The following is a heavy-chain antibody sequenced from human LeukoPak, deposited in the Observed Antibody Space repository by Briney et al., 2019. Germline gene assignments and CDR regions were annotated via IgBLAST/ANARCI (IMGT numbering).Heavy chain of an antibody. J-gene: IGHJ4*02. CDR3: AKDGDPTVTTWAYFDY. Sequence: GGSLRLSCAASGFTFSSYWMHWVRQAPGKGLVWVSRINSDGSSTSYADSVKGRFTISRDNAKNTLYLQMNSLRAEDTAVYYCAKDGDPTVTTWAYFDYWGQGTLVTVSS. CDR2: INSDGSST. V-gene: IGHV3-74*01. CDR1: GFTFSSYW. D-gene: IGHD4-17*01.